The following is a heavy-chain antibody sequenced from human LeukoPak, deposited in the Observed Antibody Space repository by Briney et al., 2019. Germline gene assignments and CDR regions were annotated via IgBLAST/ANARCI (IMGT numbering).Heavy chain of an antibody. V-gene: IGHV4-30-4*08. CDR1: GGSISSGDYY. D-gene: IGHD3-22*01. CDR2: IYYSGST. CDR3: ARDPGRGYYDSSGYYVQ. J-gene: IGHJ4*02. Sequence: SQTLSLTCTVSGGSISSGDYYWTWIRQPPGKGLEWIGYIYYSGSTYYNPSLKSRVTISVDTSKNQFSLKLSSVTAADTAVYYCARDPGRGYYDSSGYYVQWGQGTLVTVSS.